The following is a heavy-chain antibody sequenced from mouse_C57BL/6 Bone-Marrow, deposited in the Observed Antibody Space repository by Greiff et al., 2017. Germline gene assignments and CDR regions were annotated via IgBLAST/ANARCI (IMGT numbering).Heavy chain of an antibody. Sequence: QVQLKESGAELARPGASVKLSCKASGYTFTSYGISWVKQRTGQGLEWIGEIYPRSGNTYYNEKFKGKATLTADKSSSTAYMELRSLTSEDSAVYFCASPKLGPHWYFDVWGTGTTVTVSS. CDR1: GYTFTSYG. J-gene: IGHJ1*03. D-gene: IGHD4-1*01. CDR3: ASPKLGPHWYFDV. V-gene: IGHV1-81*01. CDR2: IYPRSGNT.